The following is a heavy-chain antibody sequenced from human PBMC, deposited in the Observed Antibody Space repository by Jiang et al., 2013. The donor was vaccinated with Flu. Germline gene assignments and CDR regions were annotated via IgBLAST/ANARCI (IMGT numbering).Heavy chain of an antibody. Sequence: GKGLEWVAVISYDGSNKYYADSVKGRFTISRDNSKNTLYLQMHSLGTEDTAVYYCARWEVTTGLDYWGQGTLVTVSS. CDR3: ARWEVTTGLDY. V-gene: IGHV3-30-3*01. J-gene: IGHJ4*02. D-gene: IGHD4-11*01. CDR2: ISYDGSNK.